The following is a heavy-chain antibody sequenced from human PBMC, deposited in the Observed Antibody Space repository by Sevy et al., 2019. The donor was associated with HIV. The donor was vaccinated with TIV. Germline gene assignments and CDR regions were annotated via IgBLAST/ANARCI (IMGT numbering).Heavy chain of an antibody. J-gene: IGHJ4*02. CDR2: IFWDDEK. Sequence: SGPTLVKPAQTLTVTCSFSGFSLNTSGVGVGWIRLRPGKALEWLALIFWDDEKRYSPPLKNRLTITKDTSKNQVVLTMTNMDPVDTATYYCARFLKGDYTNYFDSWDQGSLVTVSS. V-gene: IGHV2-5*02. CDR1: GFSLNTSGVG. CDR3: ARFLKGDYTNYFDS. D-gene: IGHD4-4*01.